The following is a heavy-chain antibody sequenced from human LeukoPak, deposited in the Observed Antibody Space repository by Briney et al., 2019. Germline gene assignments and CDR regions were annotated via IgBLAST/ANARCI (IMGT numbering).Heavy chain of an antibody. Sequence: ASVKVSCKASGYTFTSYGISWVRLAPGQGLEWMGWISAYNGNTNYAQKLQGRVTMTTDTSTSTAYMELRSLRSDDTAVYYCARHEYYYDSSGYYGYWGQGTLVTVSS. V-gene: IGHV1-18*01. CDR1: GYTFTSYG. CDR3: ARHEYYYDSSGYYGY. D-gene: IGHD3-22*01. CDR2: ISAYNGNT. J-gene: IGHJ4*02.